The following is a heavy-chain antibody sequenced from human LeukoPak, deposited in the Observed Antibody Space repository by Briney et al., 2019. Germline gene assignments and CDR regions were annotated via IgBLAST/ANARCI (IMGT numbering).Heavy chain of an antibody. CDR1: GYTFTSYG. CDR2: ISAYNGNT. D-gene: IGHD3-22*01. J-gene: IGHJ5*02. CDR3: ARQPYYDSSGGFDP. V-gene: IGHV1-18*01. Sequence: ASVKVSCKASGYTFTSYGISWVRRAPGQGLEWMGWISAYNGNTNYAQKLQGRVTMTTDTSTSTAYMELRSLRSDDTAVYYCARQPYYDSSGGFDPWGQGTLVTVSS.